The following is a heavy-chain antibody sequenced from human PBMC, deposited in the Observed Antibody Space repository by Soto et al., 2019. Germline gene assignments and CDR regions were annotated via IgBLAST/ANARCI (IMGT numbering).Heavy chain of an antibody. CDR1: GFTFSSYG. V-gene: IGHV3-33*01. J-gene: IGHJ4*02. D-gene: IGHD3-22*01. CDR3: ARELTYYYDSSGYNPLDY. Sequence: PGGSLRPSCAAFGFTFSSYGMHWVRQAPSKGLEWVAVIWYDGSNKYYADSVKGRFTISRDNSKNTLYLQMNSLRAEDTAVYYCARELTYYYDSSGYNPLDYWGQGTLVTVSS. CDR2: IWYDGSNK.